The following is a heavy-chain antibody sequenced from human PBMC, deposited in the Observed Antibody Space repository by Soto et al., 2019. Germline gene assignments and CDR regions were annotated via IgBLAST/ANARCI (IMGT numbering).Heavy chain of an antibody. CDR1: GGSFSGYY. CDR2: INHSGST. CDR3: ARGMVRGVIGY. D-gene: IGHD3-10*01. V-gene: IGHV4-34*01. J-gene: IGHJ4*02. Sequence: SETLSLTCAVYGGSFSGYYWSWIRQPPGKGLEWIGEINHSGSTNYNPSLKSRVTISVDTSKNQFSLKLSSVTAADTAVYYCARGMVRGVIGYWGQGTLVTVSS.